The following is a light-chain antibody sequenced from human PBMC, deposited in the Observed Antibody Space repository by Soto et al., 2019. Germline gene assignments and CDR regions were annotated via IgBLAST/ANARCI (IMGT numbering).Light chain of an antibody. CDR1: QSITTW. J-gene: IGKJ2*01. CDR3: QQYDTYSRT. CDR2: KAY. V-gene: IGKV1-5*03. Sequence: DIQMTQSPSTLSASVGDRVTLTCRASQSITTWLAWYQQKPGKAPKLLIYKAYTLKTGVPSRFSGSGSGTEFTLTISILQPDDFATYYCQQYDTYSRTFGQGTKLEIK.